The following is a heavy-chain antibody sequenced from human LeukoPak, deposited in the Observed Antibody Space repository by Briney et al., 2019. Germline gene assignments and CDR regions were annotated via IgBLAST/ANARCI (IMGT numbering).Heavy chain of an antibody. Sequence: QPGGSLRLSCAASGFTFDDYAMHWVRQAPGKGLEWVSGISWNSGSIGYADSVKGRFTISRDNAKNSLYLQMNSLRAEDTALYYCAKDISFSVSSRLDYWGQGTLVTVSS. V-gene: IGHV3-9*01. CDR1: GFTFDDYA. D-gene: IGHD6-13*01. CDR3: AKDISFSVSSRLDY. CDR2: ISWNSGSI. J-gene: IGHJ4*02.